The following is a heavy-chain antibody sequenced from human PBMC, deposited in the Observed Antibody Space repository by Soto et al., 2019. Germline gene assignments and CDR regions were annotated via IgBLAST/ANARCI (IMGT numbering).Heavy chain of an antibody. CDR3: VRGTTVLYSSSSLLDY. J-gene: IGHJ4*02. V-gene: IGHV1-18*01. D-gene: IGHD6-6*01. CDR1: GYTFTSYG. Sequence: GASVKVSCKASGYTFTSYGISWVRQAPGQGLEWMGWISAYNGNTNYAQKLQGRVTMTTDTSTSTAYMELRSLRSDDTAVYYCVRGTTVLYSSSSLLDYWGQGTLVTVSS. CDR2: ISAYNGNT.